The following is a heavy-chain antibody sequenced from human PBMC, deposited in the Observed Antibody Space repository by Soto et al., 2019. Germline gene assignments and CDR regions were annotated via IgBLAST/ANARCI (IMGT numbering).Heavy chain of an antibody. D-gene: IGHD6-19*01. V-gene: IGHV1-8*01. J-gene: IGHJ5*02. CDR3: ARGRIIVAGGFDP. CDR2: MNPSTGNT. Sequence: QVQLVQSGAEVKKPGASVKVSCKASGYTFTSYDIIWVRQATGQGLEWMGWMNPSTGNTDSAEKFQGRITMTRNTSISTVYMVVSSLNFEDTAVYYCARGRIIVAGGFDPWGQGTLVTVSS. CDR1: GYTFTSYD.